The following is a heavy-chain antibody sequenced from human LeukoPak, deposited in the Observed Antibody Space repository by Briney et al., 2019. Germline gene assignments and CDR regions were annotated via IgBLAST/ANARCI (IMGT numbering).Heavy chain of an antibody. V-gene: IGHV3-48*03. CDR3: YWIAARPGAVVDY. J-gene: IGHJ4*02. CDR1: GFTFSNYE. D-gene: IGHD6-6*01. Sequence: GGSLRLSCAASGFTFSNYEMNWVRQAPGKGLEWVSYISSSGNTIYHADSVKGRFTISRDNAKNSLYLQMNSLRAEDTAVYYCYWIAARPGAVVDYWGQGTLVTVSS. CDR2: ISSSGNTI.